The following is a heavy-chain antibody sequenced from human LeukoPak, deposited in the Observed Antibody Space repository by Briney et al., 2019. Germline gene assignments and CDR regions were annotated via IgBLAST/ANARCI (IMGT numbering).Heavy chain of an antibody. J-gene: IGHJ1*01. Sequence: ASVKVSCKASGYTFTGYYMHWVRQAPGQGLEWMGWINPNSGGTNYAQKFQGRVTMTRDTSISTAYMELSRLRSDDTAVYYCARDVTDMARGVIIEYFQHWGQGTLVTVSS. CDR1: GYTFTGYY. CDR3: ARDVTDMARGVIIEYFQH. D-gene: IGHD3-10*01. V-gene: IGHV1-2*02. CDR2: INPNSGGT.